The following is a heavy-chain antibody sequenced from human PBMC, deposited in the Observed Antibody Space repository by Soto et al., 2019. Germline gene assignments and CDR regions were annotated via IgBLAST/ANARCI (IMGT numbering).Heavy chain of an antibody. Sequence: GGCLRLCCAACGFRFYSYAMSWVRQDKGKGLEWVSAISGSGGSTYYADSVKGRFTISRDNSKNTLYLQMNSLRAEDTAVYYCAKDSHRAFRGALDIWGQGTMVTVSS. CDR2: ISGSGGST. V-gene: IGHV3-23*01. J-gene: IGHJ3*02. CDR1: GFRFYSYA. CDR3: AKDSHRAFRGALDI.